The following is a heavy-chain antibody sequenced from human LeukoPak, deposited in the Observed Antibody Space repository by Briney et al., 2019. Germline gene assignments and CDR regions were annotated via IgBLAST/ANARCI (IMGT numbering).Heavy chain of an antibody. V-gene: IGHV1-18*01. Sequence: GASVKVSCKASGYTFTTYGITWVRQAPGQGLEWMGWISAYNGNTNYAQKLQGRVTMTTDTSTSTAYMEPRSLRSDDTAVYYCARGHWEGSGSYYHDQDSWGQGTLVTVSS. CDR1: GYTFTTYG. CDR2: ISAYNGNT. CDR3: ARGHWEGSGSYYHDQDS. J-gene: IGHJ4*02. D-gene: IGHD3-10*01.